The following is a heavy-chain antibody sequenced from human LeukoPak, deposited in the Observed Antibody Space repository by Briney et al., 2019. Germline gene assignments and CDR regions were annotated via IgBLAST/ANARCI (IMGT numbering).Heavy chain of an antibody. J-gene: IGHJ5*02. D-gene: IGHD1-14*01. CDR1: GFIFSNYG. CDR3: ARGSEHLDNWFDP. CDR2: ISGSSSLI. V-gene: IGHV3-48*02. Sequence: GGSLTLSRAASGFIFSNYGMNWVRQAPGKGLEWISYISGSSSLIHQADSVKGRFTISRDNAKNLVSLQMSSLRDEDTAVYYCARGSEHLDNWFDPWGQRTLVTVSS.